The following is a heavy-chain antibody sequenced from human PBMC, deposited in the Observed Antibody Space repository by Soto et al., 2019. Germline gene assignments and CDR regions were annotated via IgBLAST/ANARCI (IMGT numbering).Heavy chain of an antibody. Sequence: ASVKVSCKASGYTFTGYYMHWVRQAPGQGLEWMGWINPNSGGTNYAQKFQGRVTMTRGTSISTAYMELSRLRSDDTAVYYCARESIFGALINYGMDVRGQGTTVTVSS. CDR3: ARESIFGALINYGMDV. CDR1: GYTFTGYY. CDR2: INPNSGGT. D-gene: IGHD3-3*01. V-gene: IGHV1-2*02. J-gene: IGHJ6*02.